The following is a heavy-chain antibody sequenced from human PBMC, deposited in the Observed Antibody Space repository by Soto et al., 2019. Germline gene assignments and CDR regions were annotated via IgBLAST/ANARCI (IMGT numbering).Heavy chain of an antibody. CDR1: GVSITNSRYY. J-gene: IGHJ4*02. Sequence: PSETLSVTCIVSGVSITNSRYYWGWIRQPPGKGLEYIGNVYYTGGTYSNPSLQSRVTMAVDTSKNQFSLRLSSVTAADTAVYYCARHYTTYNWARTVDYWGQGTLVTVSS. CDR2: VYYTGGT. CDR3: ARHYTTYNWARTVDY. D-gene: IGHD1-20*01. V-gene: IGHV4-39*01.